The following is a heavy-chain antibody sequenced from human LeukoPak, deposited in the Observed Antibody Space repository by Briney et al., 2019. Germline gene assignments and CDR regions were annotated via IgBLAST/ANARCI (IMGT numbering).Heavy chain of an antibody. CDR2: IIPILGIV. V-gene: IGHV1-69*04. J-gene: IGHJ4*02. Sequence: GASVKVSCKASGGTFSSYAISWVRQAPGQGLEWMGRIIPILGIVNYAQKFQGRVTFTADKSTSTAYMELSSLISEDTAVYYCWKFGGHEERGDDYWGQGTQVTVSS. CDR1: GGTFSSYA. D-gene: IGHD2-15*01. CDR3: WKFGGHEERGDDY.